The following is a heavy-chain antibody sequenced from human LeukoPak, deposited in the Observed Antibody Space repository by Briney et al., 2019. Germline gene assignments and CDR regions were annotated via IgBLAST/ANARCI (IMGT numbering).Heavy chain of an antibody. CDR1: GYTFTNYF. D-gene: IGHD2-15*01. CDR3: ARGDIVVVVAAPGGLDY. J-gene: IGHJ4*02. Sequence: GASVKVSCKASGYTFTNYFMHWVRQAPGQGLEWMGITNPSGGGTSYAQKFQGRVTMTRDTSTSTVYMELSSLRSEDTAVYYCARGDIVVVVAAPGGLDYWGQGTLVTVSS. CDR2: TNPSGGGT. V-gene: IGHV1-46*01.